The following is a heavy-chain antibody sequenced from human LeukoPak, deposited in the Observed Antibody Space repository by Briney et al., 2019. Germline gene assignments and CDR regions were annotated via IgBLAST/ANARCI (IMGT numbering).Heavy chain of an antibody. CDR2: ISAYNGNT. CDR3: ARAQYNTWPPAPIDY. V-gene: IGHV1-18*01. CDR1: GYTFTSYG. D-gene: IGHD1-1*01. J-gene: IGHJ4*02. Sequence: ASVKVSCKASGYTFTSYGISWVRQAPGQGLEWMGWISAYNGNTNCAQKLQGRVTMTTDTSTSTAFMELSSLRSDDTAVYYCARAQYNTWPPAPIDYWGQGTLVTVSS.